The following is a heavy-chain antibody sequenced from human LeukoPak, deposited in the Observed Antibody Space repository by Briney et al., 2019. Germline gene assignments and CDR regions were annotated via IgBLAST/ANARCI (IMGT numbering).Heavy chain of an antibody. D-gene: IGHD6-19*01. CDR3: AAGLVAGAFNN. J-gene: IGHJ4*02. CDR1: GFIFTSYA. CDR2: ISGSGAST. Sequence: GGSLRLSCAASGFIFTSYAMNWVRETPGEGLQWVSTISGSGASTYYADSVKGRFTISRDNAKNTQFLQVNSLRAEDTAIYYCAAGLVAGAFNNWGQGSLVTVSS. V-gene: IGHV3-23*01.